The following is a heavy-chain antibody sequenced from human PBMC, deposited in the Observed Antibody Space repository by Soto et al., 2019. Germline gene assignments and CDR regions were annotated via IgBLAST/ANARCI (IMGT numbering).Heavy chain of an antibody. CDR2: IYSFGST. D-gene: IGHD3-3*01. CDR1: GGSISNNIYH. V-gene: IGHV4-39*01. CDR3: ARIRNVDFWSGPHAFDI. J-gene: IGHJ3*02. Sequence: SETLSLPCTVSGGSISNNIYHWVCIRQTPGKGLEWIGNIYSFGSTYYNPSLESRLTISVDTSKNHFSLSLSSVTAADTAVYYCARIRNVDFWSGPHAFDIWGQGTMVT.